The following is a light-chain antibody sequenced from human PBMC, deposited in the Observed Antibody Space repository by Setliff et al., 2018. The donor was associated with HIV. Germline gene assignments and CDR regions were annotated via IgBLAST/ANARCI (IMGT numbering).Light chain of an antibody. CDR2: DVT. J-gene: IGLJ2*01. V-gene: IGLV2-14*03. CDR1: SSDIGHYNY. CDR3: SSYTSSSTL. Sequence: QSALTQPASVSASPGQSITISCTGTSSDIGHYNYVSWYQQYPGTAPKLIIFDVTERPSGVSNRFSGTKSGNTASLTISGLQADDEADYYCSSYTSSSTLFGGGTKVTVL.